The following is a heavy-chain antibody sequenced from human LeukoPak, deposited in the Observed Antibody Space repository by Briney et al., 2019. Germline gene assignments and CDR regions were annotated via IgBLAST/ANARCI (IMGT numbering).Heavy chain of an antibody. CDR1: GGSISSNY. D-gene: IGHD6-19*01. V-gene: IGHV4-59*01. Sequence: SETLSLTCTVSGGSISSNYWSWIRQPPGKGLEWIGYIYDSGTTNYNPSHKSRATISEDMSKNQFSLKVRSVTAADTAVYYCARSTGGWSYFDHWGQGILVTVSS. J-gene: IGHJ4*02. CDR3: ARSTGGWSYFDH. CDR2: IYDSGTT.